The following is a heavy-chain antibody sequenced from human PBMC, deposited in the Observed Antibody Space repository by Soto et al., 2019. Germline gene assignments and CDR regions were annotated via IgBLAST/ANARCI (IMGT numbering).Heavy chain of an antibody. V-gene: IGHV1-69*13. CDR1: GGTFSSYA. D-gene: IGHD2-8*01. CDR3: ASPNCTNGVCYEDAFDI. CDR2: IIPIFGTA. J-gene: IGHJ3*02. Sequence: ASVKVSCKASGGTFSSYAISWVRQAPGQGLEWMGGIIPIFGTANYAQKFQGRVTITADESTSTASMELSSLRSEDTAVYYCASPNCTNGVCYEDAFDIWGQGTMVTVSS.